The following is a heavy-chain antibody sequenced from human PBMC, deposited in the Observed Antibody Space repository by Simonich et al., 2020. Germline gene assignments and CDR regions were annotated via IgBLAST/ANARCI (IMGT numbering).Heavy chain of an antibody. V-gene: IGHV3-33*01. CDR2: IWYYGSNK. J-gene: IGHJ4*02. CDR1: GFTFSSYG. D-gene: IGHD3-10*01. CDR3: ARGRRDYGSGKSFDY. Sequence: QVQLVESGGGVVQPGRSLRLSCAASGFTFSSYGMPWVRQAPGRGRELVAVIWYYGSNKYDADSVKGRFTISRDNSKNTRYLQMNSLRAEDTAVYYCARGRRDYGSGKSFDYWGQGTLVTVSS.